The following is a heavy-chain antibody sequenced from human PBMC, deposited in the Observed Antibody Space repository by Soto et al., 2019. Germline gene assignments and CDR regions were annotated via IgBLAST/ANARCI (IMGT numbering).Heavy chain of an antibody. Sequence: SETLSLTCTVSGGSINSYYWSWIRQPPGKGLEWIGYIYYSGSTNYNPSLKSRVTISVDTSKNQFSLKLSSVTAADTAVYYCASGTGTTIDYWGQGTLVTVSS. CDR3: ASGTGTTIDY. V-gene: IGHV4-59*01. J-gene: IGHJ4*02. D-gene: IGHD1-1*01. CDR1: GGSINSYY. CDR2: IYYSGST.